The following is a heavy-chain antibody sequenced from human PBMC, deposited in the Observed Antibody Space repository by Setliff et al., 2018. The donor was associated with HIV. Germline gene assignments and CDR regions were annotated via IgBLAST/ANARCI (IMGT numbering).Heavy chain of an antibody. CDR1: GYTFTSYA. J-gene: IGHJ4*02. CDR3: ARGQVVGYTYSGIEL. V-gene: IGHV1-3*01. D-gene: IGHD5-18*01. CDR2: INAGNGNT. Sequence: ASVKVSCKASGYTFTSYAMHWVRQAPGQRLEWMGWINAGNGNTKYSQKFQGRVTITRDTSASTAYMELSSLRSEDTAVYYCARGQVVGYTYSGIELWGQGTLVTVSS.